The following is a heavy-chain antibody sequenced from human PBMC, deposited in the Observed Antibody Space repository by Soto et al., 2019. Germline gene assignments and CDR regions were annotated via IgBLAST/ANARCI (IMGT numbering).Heavy chain of an antibody. Sequence: GGSLRLSCDVSGFSLSRYGMHWVRQAPGKGLEWVAVIWYHGTTKNYADSVKGRFTISRDISKNTVYLQMDSLEVEDTAVYYCARDVDTTSHLNWFDPWGQGVMVTVSS. CDR3: ARDVDTTSHLNWFDP. V-gene: IGHV3-33*01. J-gene: IGHJ5*02. CDR1: GFSLSRYG. D-gene: IGHD5-18*01. CDR2: IWYHGTTK.